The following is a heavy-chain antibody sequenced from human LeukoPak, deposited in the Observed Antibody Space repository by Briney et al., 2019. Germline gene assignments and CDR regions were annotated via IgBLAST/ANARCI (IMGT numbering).Heavy chain of an antibody. J-gene: IGHJ4*02. CDR3: ATDPSGPSDSSGWYYFDN. CDR1: GFIVSNYC. D-gene: IGHD6-19*01. Sequence: PGGSLRLSCAASGFIVSNYCMGWVRQAPGKGLEWVAYIKQDASETYYVDSVRGRFSISRDNAKNSLFLQMNSLRAEDTAVYYCATDPSGPSDSSGWYYFDNWGQGTLVTVSS. CDR2: IKQDASET. V-gene: IGHV3-7*01.